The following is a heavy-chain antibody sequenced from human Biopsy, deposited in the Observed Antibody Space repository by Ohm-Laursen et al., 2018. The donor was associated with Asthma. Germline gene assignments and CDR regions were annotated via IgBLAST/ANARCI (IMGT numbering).Heavy chain of an antibody. D-gene: IGHD3-10*01. CDR3: ARGLDYSGGSGFDY. V-gene: IGHV3-33*05. CDR2: MSYDGSIK. CDR1: GFTLSSYG. Sequence: SLRLSCAASGFTLSSYGMDRVRQAPGKGLEWVALMSYDGSIKDYADSVKGRFTISRDNSMNTLYLHMNSLRVEDTAVYYCARGLDYSGGSGFDYWGQGTLGTVSS. J-gene: IGHJ4*02.